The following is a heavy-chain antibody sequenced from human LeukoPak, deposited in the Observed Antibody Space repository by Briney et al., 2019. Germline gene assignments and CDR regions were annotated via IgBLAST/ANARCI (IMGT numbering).Heavy chain of an antibody. Sequence: GGSLRLSCAASGFTFSTYDMHWVRQATGKGLEWVSTIGTAGDTYYLDSVEGRFTISRQNAKNSLYLQMNSLRAGDTAIYYCTREGAHDAFDIWGQGTMVSVSS. D-gene: IGHD4/OR15-4a*01. J-gene: IGHJ3*02. CDR1: GFTFSTYD. CDR2: IGTAGDT. V-gene: IGHV3-13*04. CDR3: TREGAHDAFDI.